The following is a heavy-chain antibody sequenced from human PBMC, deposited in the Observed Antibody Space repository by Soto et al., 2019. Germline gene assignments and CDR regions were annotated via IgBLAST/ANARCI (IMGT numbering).Heavy chain of an antibody. Sequence: SETLSLTGTISGYSISNYYWSWIRQPPGKGLEWIGYIYYSGTTNYNPSLKSRVTMSVDTSKSQFSLRLTSVTAADTAVYYCARWTYCGGDCYWLDFWGQGTLVPIS. D-gene: IGHD2-21*02. J-gene: IGHJ4*02. CDR2: IYYSGTT. CDR3: ARWTYCGGDCYWLDF. V-gene: IGHV4-59*08. CDR1: GYSISNYY.